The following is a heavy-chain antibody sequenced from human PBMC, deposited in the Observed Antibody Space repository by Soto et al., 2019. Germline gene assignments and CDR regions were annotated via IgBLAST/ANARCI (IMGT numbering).Heavy chain of an antibody. V-gene: IGHV1-2*04. CDR2: INPNSGAT. Sequence: QVQLVQSGAEVKKPGASVKVSCKASGYTFTDYYIHWVRQAPGQGLEWMGWINPNSGATNYAQKCQGWVTMTRDTSIRTTDMELNRLRSDDTAVYYWARGLKRGGGYHDYGLDVWGQGTTVTVSS. J-gene: IGHJ6*02. CDR3: ARGLKRGGGYHDYGLDV. CDR1: GYTFTDYY. D-gene: IGHD2-15*01.